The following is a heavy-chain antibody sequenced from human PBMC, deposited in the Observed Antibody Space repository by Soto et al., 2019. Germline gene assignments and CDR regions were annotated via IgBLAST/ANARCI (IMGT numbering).Heavy chain of an antibody. D-gene: IGHD5-18*01. CDR1: GFTFSSYG. J-gene: IGHJ6*02. CDR2: ISYDGSNK. Sequence: QVQLVESGGGVVQPGRSLRLSCAASGFTFSSYGMHWVRQAPGKGLEWVAVISYDGSNKYYADSVKGRFTISRDNSKNTLYLQMNSLRAEDTAVYYCAKDLLRGYSFMDVRGQGTTVTVSS. V-gene: IGHV3-30*18. CDR3: AKDLLRGYSFMDV.